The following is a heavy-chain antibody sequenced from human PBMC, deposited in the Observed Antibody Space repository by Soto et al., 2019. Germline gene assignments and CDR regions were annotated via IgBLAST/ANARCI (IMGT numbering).Heavy chain of an antibody. Sequence: GGSLRLSCAASGFTFSNAWINWVRQAPGKGLEWVGRIKSKTDDGTTDYAEPVKGRFAISRDDSNNMVYLQMNSLKIEDTAVYYCTTDSYSTIIIVRFAYWGHGTLVTVSS. CDR2: IKSKTDDGTT. D-gene: IGHD3-22*01. J-gene: IGHJ4*01. V-gene: IGHV3-15*07. CDR1: GFTFSNAW. CDR3: TTDSYSTIIIVRFAY.